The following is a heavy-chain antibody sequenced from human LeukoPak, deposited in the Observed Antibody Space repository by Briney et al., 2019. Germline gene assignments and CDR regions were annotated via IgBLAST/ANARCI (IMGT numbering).Heavy chain of an antibody. CDR3: AKAFRSMVTGGGYFDS. D-gene: IGHD3-10*01. Sequence: GGSLRLXCAASGFAFSNYAMSWVRQAPGKVLEWVSSLSGGGDSIYYADSVMGRFTISRDNSKNTLYLQMNSLRAEDTAVYYCAKAFRSMVTGGGYFDSWGQGTLVTVSS. CDR1: GFAFSNYA. V-gene: IGHV3-23*01. J-gene: IGHJ4*02. CDR2: LSGGGDSI.